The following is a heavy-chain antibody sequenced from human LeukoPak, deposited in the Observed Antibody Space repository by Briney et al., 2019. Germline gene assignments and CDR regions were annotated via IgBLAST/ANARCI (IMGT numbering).Heavy chain of an antibody. CDR2: ISESSSHR. V-gene: IGHV3-21*04. CDR1: GFIFSTYS. J-gene: IGHJ3*02. CDR3: ARGGTVTTPRGSAFDI. D-gene: IGHD4-17*01. Sequence: GGSLRLSCGASGFIFSTYSMNWVRQAPGRGLEWVSYISESSSHRYYGDSVKGRFTISRDNAKNSLYLQMNSLRAEDTAVYYCARGGTVTTPRGSAFDIWGQGTMVTVSS.